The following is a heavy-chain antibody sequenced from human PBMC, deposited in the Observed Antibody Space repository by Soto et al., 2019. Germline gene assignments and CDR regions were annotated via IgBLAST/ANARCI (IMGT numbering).Heavy chain of an antibody. J-gene: IGHJ6*02. CDR3: ARVSGSYYYGMDV. Sequence: QVQLQESGPGLVKPSETLSLTCAVSGGSISSSNWWSWVRQPPGKGLEWIGEIYHSGSTNYNPSLKSRVTISVDKSTNQFSLKLSSVTAADTAVYYCARVSGSYYYGMDVWGQGITVTVSS. CDR1: GGSISSSNW. D-gene: IGHD1-26*01. CDR2: IYHSGST. V-gene: IGHV4-4*02.